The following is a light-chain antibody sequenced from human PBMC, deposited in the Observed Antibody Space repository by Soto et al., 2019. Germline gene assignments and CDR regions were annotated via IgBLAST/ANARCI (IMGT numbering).Light chain of an antibody. Sequence: IGLTHSPGTLSLSPWEIATLSCRAIQSFNSIYLAWYQQKPGQAPRLLIYGASSRATGIPDRFSGGGSGTDFTLTISRLEPEDFAVYYCQQYGSSGTFGQGTKVDIK. CDR1: QSFNSIY. J-gene: IGKJ1*01. V-gene: IGKV3-20*01. CDR2: GAS. CDR3: QQYGSSGT.